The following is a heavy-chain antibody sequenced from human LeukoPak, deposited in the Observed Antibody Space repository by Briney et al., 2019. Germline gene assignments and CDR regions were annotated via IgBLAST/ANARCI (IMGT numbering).Heavy chain of an antibody. CDR2: ISNSGRI. J-gene: IGHJ4*02. CDR1: GGSISSTTYY. Sequence: SETLSLTCTVSGGSISSTTYYWGWIRQPPGKGLEWVADISNSGRIPYADSVKGRFTISRDNNKAILYLQMDNVTLQDTATYFCARQLTEHFYYWGQGTLVTVSS. CDR3: ARQLTEHFYY. V-gene: IGHV4-39*01.